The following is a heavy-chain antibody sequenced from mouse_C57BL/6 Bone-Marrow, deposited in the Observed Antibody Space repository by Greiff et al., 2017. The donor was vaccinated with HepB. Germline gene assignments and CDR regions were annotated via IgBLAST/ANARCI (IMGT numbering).Heavy chain of an antibody. D-gene: IGHD1-1*01. CDR2: IWSDGST. V-gene: IGHV2-6-1*01. CDR1: GFSLTSYG. Sequence: VKLQESGPGLVAPSQSLSITCTVSGFSLTSYGVHWVRQPPGKGLEWLVVIWSDGSTTYNSALKSRLSISKDNSKSQVFLKMNSLQTDDTAMYYCARQDYGSSYDAMDYWGQGTSVTVSS. J-gene: IGHJ4*01. CDR3: ARQDYGSSYDAMDY.